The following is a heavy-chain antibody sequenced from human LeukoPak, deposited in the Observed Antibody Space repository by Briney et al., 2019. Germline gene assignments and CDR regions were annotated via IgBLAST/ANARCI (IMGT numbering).Heavy chain of an antibody. D-gene: IGHD2-15*01. V-gene: IGHV1-18*04. CDR2: TSTYNGNT. J-gene: IGHJ4*02. CDR3: ARYCSSGSCLGDY. CDR1: GYTFTSYG. Sequence: GASVKVSCKASGYTFTSYGIGWVRQAPGQGLEWMGWTSTYNGNTNYAQKLQGRVTMTTDTSTSTAYMELRSLRSDDTAVYYCARYCSSGSCLGDYWGQGTLVTVSS.